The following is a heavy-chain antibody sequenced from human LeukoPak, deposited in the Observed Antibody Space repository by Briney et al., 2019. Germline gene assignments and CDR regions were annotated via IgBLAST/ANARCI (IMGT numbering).Heavy chain of an antibody. CDR3: ATGGIYSSNFDY. V-gene: IGHV5-51*01. Sequence: AESLKIYCKGSGYTFIRFWIGWVRQMPGKGLEWMGIIYPGDSETRYSPSFQGQVTISVDKSISTAYLQWSSLKASDTAVYYCATGGIYSSNFDYWGQGALVTVSS. J-gene: IGHJ4*02. D-gene: IGHD5-18*01. CDR1: GYTFIRFW. CDR2: IYPGDSET.